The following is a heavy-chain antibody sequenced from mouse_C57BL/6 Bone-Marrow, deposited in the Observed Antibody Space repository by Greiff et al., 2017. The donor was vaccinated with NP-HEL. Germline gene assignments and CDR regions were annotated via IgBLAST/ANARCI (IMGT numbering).Heavy chain of an antibody. CDR3: ASPYDYDVAWFAY. D-gene: IGHD2-4*01. CDR2: ISSGGSYT. J-gene: IGHJ3*01. Sequence: DVKLVESGGDLVKPGGSLKLSCAASGFTFSSYGMSWVRQTPDKRLEWVATISSGGSYTYYPDSVKGRFTFSRDNAKNTLYLQMSSLKSEDTAMDYCASPYDYDVAWFAYWGQGTLVTVSA. V-gene: IGHV5-6*02. CDR1: GFTFSSYG.